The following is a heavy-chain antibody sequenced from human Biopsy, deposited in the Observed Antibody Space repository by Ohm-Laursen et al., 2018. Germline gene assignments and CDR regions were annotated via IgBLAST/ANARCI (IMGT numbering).Heavy chain of an antibody. D-gene: IGHD5-12*01. J-gene: IGHJ4*02. CDR2: IFNSANT. CDR1: GGSISSGGSY. CDR3: AAVDYSAYTTVDH. V-gene: IGHV4-31*01. Sequence: TLSLTCTVSGGSISSGGSYWSWIRQRPGKGLEWIGYIFNSANTYYNPSLRNLITISGDTSKNQFSLKLTSLTAADTAVYFCAAVDYSAYTTVDHWGQGTLITVSS.